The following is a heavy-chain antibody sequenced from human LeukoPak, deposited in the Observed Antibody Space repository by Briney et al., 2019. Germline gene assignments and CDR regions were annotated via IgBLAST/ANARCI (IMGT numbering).Heavy chain of an antibody. Sequence: SETLSLTCAVYGGSFSGYYWSWIRQPPGKGLEWIGEINHSGSTNYNPSLKSRVTISLDTSKNQFSLKLSSVTAADTAVYYCARSPALYGMDVWGQGTTVTVSS. CDR1: GGSFSGYY. V-gene: IGHV4-34*01. CDR3: ARSPALYGMDV. J-gene: IGHJ6*02. D-gene: IGHD2-2*01. CDR2: INHSGST.